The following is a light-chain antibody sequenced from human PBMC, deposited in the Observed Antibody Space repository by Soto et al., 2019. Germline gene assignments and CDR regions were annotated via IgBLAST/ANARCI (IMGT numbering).Light chain of an antibody. J-gene: IGKJ5*01. Sequence: EIVMTQSPATLSVSPGERATLSCRASQSVSSNLAWYQQKPGQPPRLLIYGASTRATGIPARFSGSGSGTEFTLTISSLQSEDFVVYYCQQYNNWPLTFGQGTRLEIK. CDR3: QQYNNWPLT. CDR1: QSVSSN. V-gene: IGKV3-15*01. CDR2: GAS.